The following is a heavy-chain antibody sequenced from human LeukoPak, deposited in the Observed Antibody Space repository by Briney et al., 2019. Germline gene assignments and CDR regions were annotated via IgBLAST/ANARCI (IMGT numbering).Heavy chain of an antibody. Sequence: GSLRLSCAASGFTFSSFTMTWVRQAPGKGLEWVSAIGGRGGSTYYADFLEGRFTIARDNSKDMVYLQMNSPKVEDTAIYYCGKEGGAWGQGTKVTVSS. CDR2: IGGRGGST. CDR1: GFTFSSFT. D-gene: IGHD3-16*01. V-gene: IGHV3-23*01. CDR3: GKEGGA. J-gene: IGHJ5*02.